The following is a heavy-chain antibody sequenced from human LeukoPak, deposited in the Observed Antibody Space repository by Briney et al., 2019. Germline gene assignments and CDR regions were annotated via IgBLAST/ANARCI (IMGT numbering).Heavy chain of an antibody. Sequence: PSETLSLTCAVYGGSFSGYYWSRIRQPPGKGLEWIGEINHSGSTNYNPSLKSRVTISVDTSKNQFSLKLSSVTAADTAVYYCACYDSSGRGWFDPWGQGTLVTVSS. CDR1: GGSFSGYY. V-gene: IGHV4-34*01. CDR3: ACYDSSGRGWFDP. J-gene: IGHJ5*02. CDR2: INHSGST. D-gene: IGHD3-22*01.